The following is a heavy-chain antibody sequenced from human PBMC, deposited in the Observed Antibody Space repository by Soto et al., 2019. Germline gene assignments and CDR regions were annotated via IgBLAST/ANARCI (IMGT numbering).Heavy chain of an antibody. CDR1: GGSISSSSYY. J-gene: IGHJ4*02. CDR3: ARQAWTRLDC. Sequence: PSETLSLTCTVSGGSISSSSYYWCWIRQPPGKGLEWIGSIYYSGSTYYNPSLKSRATMSVDKSKNQFSLNLTSVTAADTALYYCARQAWTRLDCWGQGTLVTVSS. CDR2: IYYSGST. D-gene: IGHD2-2*01. V-gene: IGHV4-39*07.